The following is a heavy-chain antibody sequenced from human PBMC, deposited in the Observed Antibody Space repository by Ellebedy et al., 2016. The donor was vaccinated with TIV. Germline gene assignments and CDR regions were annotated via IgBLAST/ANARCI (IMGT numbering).Heavy chain of an antibody. V-gene: IGHV1-2*02. CDR1: GGTFSKA. CDR3: ARDVGQWLVRYFFDY. D-gene: IGHD6-19*01. J-gene: IGHJ4*02. Sequence: ASVKVSCKASGGTFSKAINWVRQAPGQGLEWMGWINPNSGATHYAQKFQGRVTMSRDTSISTAYMELSRLTSDDTAVYYCARDVGQWLVRYFFDYWGQGTLVTVSS. CDR2: INPNSGAT.